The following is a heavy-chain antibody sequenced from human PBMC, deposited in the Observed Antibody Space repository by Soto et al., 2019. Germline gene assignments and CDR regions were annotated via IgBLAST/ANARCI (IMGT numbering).Heavy chain of an antibody. CDR3: VRDRNIGARRPDVDY. V-gene: IGHV3-7*03. CDR2: IKQDGSEK. Sequence: EVQLVESGGGLVQPGGSLRLSCAASGFTFSNYWMAWVRQAPGKGLEWVANIKQDGSEKNYVSSVQGRFTISRDNGNNSLYLQMKSLRAEDTAVYYCVRDRNIGARRPDVDYWGQGTLVTVSS. J-gene: IGHJ4*02. D-gene: IGHD6-6*01. CDR1: GFTFSNYW.